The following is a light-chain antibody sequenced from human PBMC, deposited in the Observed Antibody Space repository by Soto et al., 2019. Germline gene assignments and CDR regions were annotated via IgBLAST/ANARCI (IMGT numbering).Light chain of an antibody. CDR3: QLYNNWPQT. V-gene: IGKV3-15*01. Sequence: EIVMTQSPATLSVSPGERATLSCRASQSVSSNLAWFQQKPGQAPRLLIYDASTRATGIPARFSGSGSGTEFTLTISSLQSEDFAVYYCQLYNNWPQTFGQGTKVEIK. J-gene: IGKJ1*01. CDR1: QSVSSN. CDR2: DAS.